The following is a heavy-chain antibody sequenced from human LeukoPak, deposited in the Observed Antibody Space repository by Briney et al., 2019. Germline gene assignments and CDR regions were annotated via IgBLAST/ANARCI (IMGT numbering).Heavy chain of an antibody. J-gene: IGHJ6*03. Sequence: PSETLSLTCAVYGGSFSGYYWSWIRQPPGKGLEWIGSIYYSGSTYYNPSLKSRVTISVDTSKNQFSLKLSSVTAADTAVYYCARLGDYRPNYYYYYYMDVWGKGTTVTISS. CDR3: ARLGDYRPNYYYYYYMDV. D-gene: IGHD4-17*01. CDR1: GGSFSGYY. V-gene: IGHV4-34*01. CDR2: IYYSGST.